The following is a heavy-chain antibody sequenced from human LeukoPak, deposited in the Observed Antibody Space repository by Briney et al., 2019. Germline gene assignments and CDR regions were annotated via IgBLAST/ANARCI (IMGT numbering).Heavy chain of an antibody. V-gene: IGHV3-53*01. CDR2: IYSGGST. D-gene: IGHD5-24*01. Sequence: GGSMRLSCAASGLTVSSNYMSWVSQAPGKGLEWVSLIYSGGSTYYADSVKGRFTISRDNSKNTLYLQMNSLSAEDTAVYYCARTFVSGDGYKVGYFDNYGQGTVATVSS. J-gene: IGHJ4*02. CDR1: GLTVSSNY. CDR3: ARTFVSGDGYKVGYFDN.